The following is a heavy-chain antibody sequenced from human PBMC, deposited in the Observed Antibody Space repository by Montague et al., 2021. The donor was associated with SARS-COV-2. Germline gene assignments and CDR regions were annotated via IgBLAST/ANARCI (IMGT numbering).Heavy chain of an antibody. V-gene: IGHV6-1*01. CDR3: VRYSDWFYFDF. J-gene: IGHJ4*02. Sequence: CAISGDSVSSNSVAWSWIRRSPSRGLEWLGRTYYRSKWYSDYAPSVRGRLTVNPDASKNEFSLELNYVTPEDTAAYYCVRYSDWFYFDFWGQGTLVTVSS. CDR2: TYYRSKWYS. D-gene: IGHD3-9*01. CDR1: GDSVSSNSVA.